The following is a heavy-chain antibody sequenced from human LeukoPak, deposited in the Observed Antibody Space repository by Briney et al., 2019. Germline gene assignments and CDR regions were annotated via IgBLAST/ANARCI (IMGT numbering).Heavy chain of an antibody. CDR3: ARDLRGYYDFWSGPTNYYYGMDV. CDR1: GDSW. Sequence: PGRSLRLSCAGSGDSWMHWVRQVPGKGLVWVSRIKTDGSSTSYADSVKGRFTISRDNAKNSLYLQMNSLRAEDTAVYYCARDLRGYYDFWSGPTNYYYGMDVWGQGTTVTVSS. D-gene: IGHD3-3*01. J-gene: IGHJ6*02. V-gene: IGHV3-74*01. CDR2: IKTDGSST.